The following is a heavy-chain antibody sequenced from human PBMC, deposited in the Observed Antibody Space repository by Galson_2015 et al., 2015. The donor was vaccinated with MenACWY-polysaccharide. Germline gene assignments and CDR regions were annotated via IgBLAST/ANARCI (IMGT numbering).Heavy chain of an antibody. D-gene: IGHD2-21*01. CDR3: TRIIARKHTFVDS. V-gene: IGHV1-8*01. CDR2: MNPNSGNT. CDR1: EYKFSSYA. J-gene: IGHJ4*02. Sequence: SVQISCKASEYKFSSYAINWGRQASGQGLEWMVRMNPNSGNTGYAQRFQVRVAMTRDTATSTAYMELRMLRYDDTAVYYGTRIIARKHTFVDSWGQGTLVSVS.